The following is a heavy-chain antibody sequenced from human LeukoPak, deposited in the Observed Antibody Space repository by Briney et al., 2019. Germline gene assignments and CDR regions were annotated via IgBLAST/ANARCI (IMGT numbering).Heavy chain of an antibody. J-gene: IGHJ4*02. CDR2: ISYDGSNK. CDR1: GFTFSSYA. V-gene: IGHV3-30-3*01. Sequence: GGSLRLSCAASGFTFSSYAMHWVRQAPGKGLEWVAVISYDGSNKYYADSVKGRFTISRDSAKNSLYLQMNSLRAEDTAVYYCARGPPRILDYWGQGTLVTVSS. CDR3: ARGPPRILDY.